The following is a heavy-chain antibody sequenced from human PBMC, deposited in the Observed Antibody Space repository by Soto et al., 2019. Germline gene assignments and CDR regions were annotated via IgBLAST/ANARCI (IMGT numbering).Heavy chain of an antibody. CDR3: AREMGACSDSSCYPGPYDS. Sequence: PGGSLRLSCAASGFTFTSYSMKWVRQAPGQGLEWVSYITSKSTTIKYADSVKGRFTVSRDNAKNSLYLQLNSLRDEDTAVYYCAREMGACSDSSCYPGPYDSWGQGTLVTVSS. CDR2: ITSKSTTI. V-gene: IGHV3-48*02. CDR1: GFTFTSYS. D-gene: IGHD3-16*01. J-gene: IGHJ5*02.